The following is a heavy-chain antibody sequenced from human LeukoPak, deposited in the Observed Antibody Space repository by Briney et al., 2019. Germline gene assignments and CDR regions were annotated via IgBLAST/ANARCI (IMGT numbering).Heavy chain of an antibody. CDR3: ARDLDSSGHLL. Sequence: SVKVSCKASGGTFSSYAISWVRQAPGQGLEWMGRIIPILGIANYAQKFQGRVTITADKSTSTAYMELSSLRSEDTAVYYCARDLDSSGHLLWGQGILVTVSS. J-gene: IGHJ4*02. CDR1: GGTFSSYA. V-gene: IGHV1-69*04. D-gene: IGHD6-19*01. CDR2: IIPILGIA.